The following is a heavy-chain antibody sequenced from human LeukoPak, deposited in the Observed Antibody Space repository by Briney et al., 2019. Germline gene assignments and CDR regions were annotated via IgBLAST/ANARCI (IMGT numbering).Heavy chain of an antibody. J-gene: IGHJ4*02. CDR1: GFTFSSYA. CDR2: INSNGGTT. D-gene: IGHD3-22*01. V-gene: IGHV3-64D*09. Sequence: PGGSLRLSCSASGFTFSSYAMHWVRQAPGKGLEYVSAINSNGGTTYYSDSVKGRFTISRDNSKNTLYLQMSSLRAEDTAVYYCVKMGTYYYDSSGSNYWGQGTLVTVSP. CDR3: VKMGTYYYDSSGSNY.